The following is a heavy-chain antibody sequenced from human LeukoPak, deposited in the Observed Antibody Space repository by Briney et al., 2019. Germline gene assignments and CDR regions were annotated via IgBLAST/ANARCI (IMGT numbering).Heavy chain of an antibody. V-gene: IGHV4-59*12. CDR1: DGSISSYY. D-gene: IGHD3-3*01. J-gene: IGHJ3*02. Sequence: SETLSLTCTVSDGSISSYYWSWIRQPPGKGLEWIGYIYYSGSTNYNPSLKSRVTISVDTSKNQFSLKLSSVTAADTAVYYCARGYYDFWSGYLRDAFDIWGQGTMVTVSS. CDR3: ARGYYDFWSGYLRDAFDI. CDR2: IYYSGST.